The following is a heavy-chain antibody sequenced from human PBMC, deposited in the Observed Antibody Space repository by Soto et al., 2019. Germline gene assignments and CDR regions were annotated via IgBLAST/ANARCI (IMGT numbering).Heavy chain of an antibody. CDR1: GFTFSSYA. CDR2: ISGSGDST. D-gene: IGHD6-19*01. V-gene: IGHV3-23*01. J-gene: IGHJ4*02. Sequence: EVQLLESGGGLVQPGGSLRLSCAASGFTFSSYAMNWVRQAPGKGLEWVSVISGSGDSTYYADSVKGRFTISRDNSKNTLYLQMNSLRAEDTAVYYCACRSSGWYFDYWGQGTLVTVSS. CDR3: ACRSSGWYFDY.